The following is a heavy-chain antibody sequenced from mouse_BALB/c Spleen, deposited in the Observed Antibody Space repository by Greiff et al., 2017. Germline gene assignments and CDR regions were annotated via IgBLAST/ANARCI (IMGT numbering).Heavy chain of an antibody. CDR1: GFSLTSYG. Sequence: VQLQQSGPGLVAPSQSLSITCTVSGFSLTSYGVHWVRQPPGKGLEWLGVIWAGGSTNYNSALMSRLSISKDNSKSQVFLKMNSLQTDDTAMYYCARENYGNYFYAMDYWGQGTSVTVSS. V-gene: IGHV2-9*02. D-gene: IGHD2-1*01. CDR2: IWAGGST. J-gene: IGHJ4*01. CDR3: ARENYGNYFYAMDY.